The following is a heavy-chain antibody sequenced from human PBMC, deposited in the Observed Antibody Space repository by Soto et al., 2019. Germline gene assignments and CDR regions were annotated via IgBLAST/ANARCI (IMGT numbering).Heavy chain of an antibody. J-gene: IGHJ4*02. V-gene: IGHV1-69*13. CDR3: ARVSEPFHLQWLGGDYFDY. Sequence: GASVKVSCKASGGTFSSYAISWVRQAPGQGLEWMGGIIPIFGTANYAQKFQGRVTITADESTSTAYMELSSLRSEDTAVYYCARVSEPFHLQWLGGDYFDYWGQGTLVTVSS. D-gene: IGHD6-19*01. CDR2: IIPIFGTA. CDR1: GGTFSSYA.